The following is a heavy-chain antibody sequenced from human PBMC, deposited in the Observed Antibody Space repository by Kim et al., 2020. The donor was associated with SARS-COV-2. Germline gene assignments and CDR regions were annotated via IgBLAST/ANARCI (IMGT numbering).Heavy chain of an antibody. CDR3: ASGRPEQYSSSWYDY. Sequence: GGSLRLSCAASGFTFSSYAMSWVRQAPGKGLEWVSAISGSGGSTYYADSVKGRFTISRDNSKNTLYLQMNSLRAEDTAVYYCASGRPEQYSSSWYDYWGQGTLVTVSS. CDR2: ISGSGGST. J-gene: IGHJ4*02. V-gene: IGHV3-23*01. D-gene: IGHD6-13*01. CDR1: GFTFSSYA.